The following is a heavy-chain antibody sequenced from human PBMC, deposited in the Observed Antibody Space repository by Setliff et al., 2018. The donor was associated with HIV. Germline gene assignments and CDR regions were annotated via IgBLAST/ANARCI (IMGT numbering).Heavy chain of an antibody. D-gene: IGHD6-25*01. Sequence: PSETLSLTCTASDGSINSGEYYWSWSRQHPGKGLEWIGYIYYTGDTYYNPPLKSRVTMSIDTSKNPFSLRLSSVTAADTAVYYCARWYTTGRGWFDPWGQGTLVTVSS. V-gene: IGHV4-31*03. CDR3: ARWYTTGRGWFDP. CDR2: IYYTGDT. CDR1: DGSINSGEYY. J-gene: IGHJ5*02.